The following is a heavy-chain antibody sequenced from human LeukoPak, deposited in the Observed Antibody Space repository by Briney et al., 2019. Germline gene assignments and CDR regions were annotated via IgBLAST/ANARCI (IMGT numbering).Heavy chain of an antibody. J-gene: IGHJ1*01. D-gene: IGHD4-17*01. CDR1: GGSISSYY. Sequence: SETLSLTCTVSGGSISSYYWSWIRQPAGKGLEWIGRIDTSGNTNYKPSLKSRVTMSVDTSKNQFSLKLSSVTAADTAVYYCARVEGDYPEKYFQHWGQGTLVTVSS. V-gene: IGHV4-4*07. CDR3: ARVEGDYPEKYFQH. CDR2: IDTSGNT.